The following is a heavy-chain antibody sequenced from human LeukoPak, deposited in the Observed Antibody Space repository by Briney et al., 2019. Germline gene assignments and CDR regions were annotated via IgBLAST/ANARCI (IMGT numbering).Heavy chain of an antibody. V-gene: IGHV3-21*04. CDR1: GFTFSSYS. CDR2: ISSSSSYI. CDR3: AKDLGYSSGWYDDC. Sequence: PGGSLRLSCAASGFTFSSYSMNWVRQAPGKGLEWVSSISSSSSYIYYADSVKGRFTISRDNSKNTLYLQMNSLRVEDTALYYCAKDLGYSSGWYDDCWGQGTLVTVSS. J-gene: IGHJ4*02. D-gene: IGHD6-19*01.